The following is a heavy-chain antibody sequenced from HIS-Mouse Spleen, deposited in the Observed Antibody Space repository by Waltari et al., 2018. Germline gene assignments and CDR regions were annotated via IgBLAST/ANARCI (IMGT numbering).Heavy chain of an antibody. V-gene: IGHV4-39*07. CDR3: AREIPYSSSWYDWYFDL. D-gene: IGHD6-13*01. CDR2: IYYSGST. CDR1: GGYISSRSYY. Sequence: QLQLQESGPGLVKPSETLSLTCTVSGGYISSRSYYWGWIRQPPGKGLEWLGSIYYSGSTYYNPSLKSRVTISVDTSKNQFSLKLSSVTAADTAVYYCAREIPYSSSWYDWYFDLWGRGTLVTVSS. J-gene: IGHJ2*01.